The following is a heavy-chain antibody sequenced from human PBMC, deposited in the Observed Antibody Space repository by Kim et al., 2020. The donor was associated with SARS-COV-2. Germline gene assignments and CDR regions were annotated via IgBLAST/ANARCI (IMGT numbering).Heavy chain of an antibody. D-gene: IGHD3-9*01. CDR3: ARGGGSILTGYPSNYYYGMDV. Sequence: GGSLRLSCAASGFTFSSYSMNWVRQAPGKGLEWVSSISSSSSYIYYADSVKGRFTISRDNAKNSLYLQMNSLRAEDTAVYYCARGGGSILTGYPSNYYYGMDVWGQGTTVTVSS. CDR1: GFTFSSYS. CDR2: ISSSSSYI. J-gene: IGHJ6*02. V-gene: IGHV3-21*01.